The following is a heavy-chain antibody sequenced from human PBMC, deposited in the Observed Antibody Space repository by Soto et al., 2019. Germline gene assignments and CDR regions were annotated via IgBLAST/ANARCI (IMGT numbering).Heavy chain of an antibody. Sequence: GGSLRLSCAASGFTFSSYGMHWVRQAPGKGLEWVSYISSSSSTIYYADSVKGRFTISRDNAKNSLYLQMNSLRDEDTAVYYCAKGRIAVAAPYNWFDPWGQGTLVTVSS. CDR3: AKGRIAVAAPYNWFDP. V-gene: IGHV3-48*02. J-gene: IGHJ5*02. CDR2: ISSSSSTI. CDR1: GFTFSSYG. D-gene: IGHD6-19*01.